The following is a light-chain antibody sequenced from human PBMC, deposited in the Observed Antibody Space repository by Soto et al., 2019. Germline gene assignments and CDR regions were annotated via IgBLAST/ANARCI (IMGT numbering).Light chain of an antibody. CDR2: GAS. J-gene: IGKJ4*01. Sequence: EIVMTQSPATLSVSPGEGATLSCRASQSVSSNLAWYQQKPGQAPRLLIFGASTRATGIPARFSGSGSGAEFSLNVSALQSEDFAIYYCQQYSNWPLTFGGGTKVGIK. CDR3: QQYSNWPLT. V-gene: IGKV3-15*01. CDR1: QSVSSN.